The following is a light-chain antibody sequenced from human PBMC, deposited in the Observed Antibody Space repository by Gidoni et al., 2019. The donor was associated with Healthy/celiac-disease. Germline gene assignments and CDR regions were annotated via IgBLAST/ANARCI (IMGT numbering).Light chain of an antibody. CDR1: QSISSW. CDR2: DAS. CDR3: QQYNSYSYT. Sequence: DIKMPQSPSTLSASVGDRVTITCRASQSISSWLAWYQQKPGKAPKLLIYDASSLESGVPSRFSGSGSGTEFTLTISSLQPDDFATYYCQQYNSYSYTFGQGTKLEIK. V-gene: IGKV1-5*01. J-gene: IGKJ2*01.